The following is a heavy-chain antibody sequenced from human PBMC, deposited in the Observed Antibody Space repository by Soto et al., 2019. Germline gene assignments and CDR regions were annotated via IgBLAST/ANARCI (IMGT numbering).Heavy chain of an antibody. Sequence: GGSLRLSCAASGFTFSSYGMHWVRQAPGKGLEWVAVISYDGSNKYYADSVKGRFTISRDNSKNTLYLQMNSLRAEDTAVYYCAKEQLVQEGYFDYWGQGTLVTVSS. J-gene: IGHJ4*02. CDR2: ISYDGSNK. V-gene: IGHV3-30*18. CDR3: AKEQLVQEGYFDY. D-gene: IGHD6-13*01. CDR1: GFTFSSYG.